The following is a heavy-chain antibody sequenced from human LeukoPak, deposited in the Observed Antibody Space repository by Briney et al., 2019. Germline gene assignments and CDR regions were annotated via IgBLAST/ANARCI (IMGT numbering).Heavy chain of an antibody. CDR3: ARDFFRDGYINFDY. J-gene: IGHJ4*02. Sequence: GASVKVSCKASGGTFSSYAISWVRQAPGQGLEWMGRIIPIFGTANYAQKFQGRVTITTDESTSTAYMELSSLRSEDTAVYYCARDFFRDGYINFDYWGQETLVTVSS. CDR2: IIPIFGTA. CDR1: GGTFSSYA. D-gene: IGHD5-18*01. V-gene: IGHV1-69*05.